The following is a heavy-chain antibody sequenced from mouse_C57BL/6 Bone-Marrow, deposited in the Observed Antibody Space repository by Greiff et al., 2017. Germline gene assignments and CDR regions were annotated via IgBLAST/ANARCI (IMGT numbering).Heavy chain of an antibody. D-gene: IGHD2-10*02. CDR2: ILPGSGST. Sequence: QVQLQQSGAELMKPGASVKLSCQATGYTFTGYGLEWVKQTPGHGLEWIGEILPGSGSTNYHEKFKGKATFTADTSSNTAYMQLSSLTTEDSAIYYCARRYGNYNYAMDYWGQGTSVTVSS. CDR1: GYTFTGYG. CDR3: ARRYGNYNYAMDY. V-gene: IGHV1-9*01. J-gene: IGHJ4*01.